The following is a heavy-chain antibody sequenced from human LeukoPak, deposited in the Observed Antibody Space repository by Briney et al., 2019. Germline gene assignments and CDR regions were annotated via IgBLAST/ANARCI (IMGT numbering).Heavy chain of an antibody. CDR1: GGTFSSYA. Sequence: ASVKVSCKASGGTFSSYAISWVRQAPGQGLEWMGGIIPIFGTANYAQKFQGRVTITADKSTSTAYMELSSLRSEDTAVYYCARDRLRYCSGGSCEPDYWGQGTLVTVSS. CDR3: ARDRLRYCSGGSCEPDY. J-gene: IGHJ4*02. D-gene: IGHD2-15*01. V-gene: IGHV1-69*06. CDR2: IIPIFGTA.